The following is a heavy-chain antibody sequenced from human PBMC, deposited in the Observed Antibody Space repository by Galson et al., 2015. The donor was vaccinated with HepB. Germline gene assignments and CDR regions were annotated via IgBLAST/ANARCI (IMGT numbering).Heavy chain of an antibody. J-gene: IGHJ5*02. CDR1: GFTFRSYV. Sequence: SLRLSCAASGFTFRSYVMSWVRQARGRGLEWVSSISGPGGNTYYAASVKGRFTISRDNSRKTLYLQMDSLRAEDTAVYYCAKEDHYYNSSLFDPWGQGTLVTVSS. V-gene: IGHV3-23*01. D-gene: IGHD3-10*01. CDR2: ISGPGGNT. CDR3: AKEDHYYNSSLFDP.